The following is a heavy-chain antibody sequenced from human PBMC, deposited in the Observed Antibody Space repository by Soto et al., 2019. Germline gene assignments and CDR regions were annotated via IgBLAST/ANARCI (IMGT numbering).Heavy chain of an antibody. D-gene: IGHD2-8*02. V-gene: IGHV3-23*01. CDR3: AKVGPGAVVVFVFRFDY. J-gene: IGHJ4*02. Sequence: TGGSLRLSCAASGFTFSSYAMSWVRQAPGKGLEWVSAISGSGGSTYYADSVKGRFTISRDNSKNTLYLQMNSLRAEDTAVYYCAKVGPGAVVVFVFRFDYWGQGTLVTVSS. CDR2: ISGSGGST. CDR1: GFTFSSYA.